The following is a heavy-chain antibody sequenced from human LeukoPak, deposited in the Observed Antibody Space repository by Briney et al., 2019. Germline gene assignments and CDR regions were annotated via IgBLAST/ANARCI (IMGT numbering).Heavy chain of an antibody. CDR1: GYSFTSYW. D-gene: IGHD7-27*01. Sequence: GESVKISCKGSGYSFTSYWIGWVRQMPGKGLEWMGIIYPGDSDTRYSPSFQGQVPISADKSISTAYLQRSSLKASDTAMYYCAIARLPGWFHPWAQGTLVTVSS. V-gene: IGHV5-51*01. CDR2: IYPGDSDT. CDR3: AIARLPGWFHP. J-gene: IGHJ5*02.